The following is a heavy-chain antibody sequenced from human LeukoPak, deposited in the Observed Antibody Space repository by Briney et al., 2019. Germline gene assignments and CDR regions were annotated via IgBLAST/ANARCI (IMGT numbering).Heavy chain of an antibody. CDR2: ITSSGRTL. CDR3: ATWNDESYWFDP. V-gene: IGHV3-11*01. J-gene: IGHJ5*02. Sequence: PGGSLRLSCAASGFIFSDYYMSWIRQGPGKGLEWISSITSSGRTLYSADSVKGRFTISRDNAKNSLYLQMTSLRVEDTAVYYCATWNDESYWFDPWGQGTRVTVSS. CDR1: GFIFSDYY. D-gene: IGHD1-1*01.